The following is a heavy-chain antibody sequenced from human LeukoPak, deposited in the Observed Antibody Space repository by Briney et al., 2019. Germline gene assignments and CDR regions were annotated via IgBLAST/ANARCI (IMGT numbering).Heavy chain of an antibody. Sequence: SETLSLTCTVSGGSISSSSYYWGWIRQPPGKGLEWIGSIYYSGSTYYNPSLKSRVTISVDTSKNQFSLKLSSVTAADTAVYYCARGRLDFWSGSHGHYMDVWGKGTTVTVSS. D-gene: IGHD3-3*01. CDR3: ARGRLDFWSGSHGHYMDV. CDR2: IYYSGST. V-gene: IGHV4-39*01. J-gene: IGHJ6*03. CDR1: GGSISSSSYY.